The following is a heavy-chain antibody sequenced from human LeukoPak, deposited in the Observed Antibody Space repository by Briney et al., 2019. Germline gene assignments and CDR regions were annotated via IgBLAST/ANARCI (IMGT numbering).Heavy chain of an antibody. D-gene: IGHD5-24*01. CDR1: GYTFTGYY. CDR2: INPNSGGT. CDR3: ARGADGFLRVRNWFDP. V-gene: IGHV1-2*02. J-gene: IGHJ5*02. Sequence: ASVKVSCKASGYTFTGYYMHWVRQAPGQGLEWMGWINPNSGGTNYAQKFQGRVTMTRDTSISTAYMELSRLRSDDTAVYYCARGADGFLRVRNWFDPWGQGTLVTVSS.